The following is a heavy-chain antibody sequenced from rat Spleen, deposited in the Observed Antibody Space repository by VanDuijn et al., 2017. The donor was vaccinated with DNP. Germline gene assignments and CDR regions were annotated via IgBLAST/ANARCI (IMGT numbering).Heavy chain of an antibody. J-gene: IGHJ4*01. Sequence: EVQLVESGGGLVQPGRSMKLSCAASGFTFSNYDMAWVRQAPKKGLEWVATISYDGSSTYYRDSGKGRFTISRDNAKSTLYLQMDSLRSEDTATYYCTTEGYYYDGSYYPSMDAWGQGTSVTVSS. CDR1: GFTFSNYD. V-gene: IGHV5-7*01. CDR3: TTEGYYYDGSYYPSMDA. CDR2: ISYDGSST. D-gene: IGHD1-12*02.